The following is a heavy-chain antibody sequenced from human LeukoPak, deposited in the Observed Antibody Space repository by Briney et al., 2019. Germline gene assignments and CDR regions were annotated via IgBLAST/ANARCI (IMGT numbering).Heavy chain of an antibody. Sequence: ASVKVSCKASGYTFTKSDYMHWVRQAPGQGLEWMGIINPSDGTTFYAQKFQGRDTMTRDTSTNTVYMELSSLRSEDTAVFYCARGPTDMDFDYWGQGSLVTVSS. J-gene: IGHJ4*02. CDR2: INPSDGTT. CDR3: ARGPTDMDFDY. CDR1: GYTFTKSDY. V-gene: IGHV1-46*01.